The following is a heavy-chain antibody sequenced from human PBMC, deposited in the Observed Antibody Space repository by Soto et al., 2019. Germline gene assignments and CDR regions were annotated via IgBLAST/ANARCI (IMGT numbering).Heavy chain of an antibody. CDR2: ISSSSSYI. V-gene: IGHV3-21*01. J-gene: IGHJ3*02. CDR1: GFTFSSYS. Sequence: GVSLRLSCAASGFTFSSYSMNWVRQAPGKGLEWVSSISSSSSYIYYADSVKGRFTISRDNAKNSLYLQMNSLRAEDTAVYYCASSHWGSNAFDIWGQGTMVTVSS. D-gene: IGHD7-27*01. CDR3: ASSHWGSNAFDI.